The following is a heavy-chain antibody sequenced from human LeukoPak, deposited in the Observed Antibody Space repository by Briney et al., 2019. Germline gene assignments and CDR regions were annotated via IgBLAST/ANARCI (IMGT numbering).Heavy chain of an antibody. V-gene: IGHV3-74*01. CDR3: ARANNYYGSSGYYLFDY. CDR1: GFTFSSYW. Sequence: GGSLRLSCAASGFTFSSYWMHWVRQAPGKGLVWVSRINSDGSGTTYAASVKGRFTISRDNAKNTLYLQMNSLRAEDTAAYYCARANNYYGSSGYYLFDYWGLGTLVTVSS. J-gene: IGHJ4*02. CDR2: INSDGSGT. D-gene: IGHD3-22*01.